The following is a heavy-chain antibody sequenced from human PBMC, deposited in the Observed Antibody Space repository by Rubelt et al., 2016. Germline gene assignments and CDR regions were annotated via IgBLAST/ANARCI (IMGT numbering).Heavy chain of an antibody. Sequence: QLQLQESGPGLVQPSETLSLTCTISGDSISSNSFYWGWIRQPPGKGPEWIGSIDYSGRTYSNPSLRSRVTMSVDPSKNHFSLKLSSVPAADTAVYYCARHAFIVTTGSFWDYWGQGTLITVSS. J-gene: IGHJ4*02. CDR1: GDSISSNSFY. CDR2: IDYSGRT. D-gene: IGHD4-17*01. V-gene: IGHV4-39*01. CDR3: ARHAFIVTTGSFWDY.